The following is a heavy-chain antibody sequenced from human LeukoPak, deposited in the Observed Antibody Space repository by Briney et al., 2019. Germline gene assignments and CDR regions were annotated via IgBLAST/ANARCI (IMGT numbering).Heavy chain of an antibody. CDR1: GFSFTSYW. Sequence: GESLKISCKGSGFSFTSYWIGWVRQLPGKGLEWMGIIYPGDSDIRYSPSFQGQVTFSADKSISTAYLQWSSLKASDTAMYYCARWGDDILTGYYDGWFDPWGQGTLVTVSS. J-gene: IGHJ5*02. CDR3: ARWGDDILTGYYDGWFDP. D-gene: IGHD3-9*01. V-gene: IGHV5-51*01. CDR2: IYPGDSDI.